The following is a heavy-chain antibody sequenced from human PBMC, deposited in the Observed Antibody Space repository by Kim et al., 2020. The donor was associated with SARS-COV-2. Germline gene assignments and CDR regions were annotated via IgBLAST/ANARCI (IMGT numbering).Heavy chain of an antibody. J-gene: IGHJ4*02. D-gene: IGHD2-15*01. CDR3: ARGGGYCSGGSCYPYDY. V-gene: IGHV1-18*04. CDR2: ITNYNYNT. Sequence: ASVKVSCKASGFTFTTYGISWVRQAPGQGLEWMGWITNYNYNTHYAQRFQGRVTMTTDLSADTAYMELGNLRSDDTAVYYCARGGGYCSGGSCYPYDYWGQGTLVTVSS. CDR1: GFTFTTYG.